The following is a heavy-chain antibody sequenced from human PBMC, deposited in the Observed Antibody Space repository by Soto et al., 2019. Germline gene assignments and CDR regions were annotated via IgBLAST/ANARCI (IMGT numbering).Heavy chain of an antibody. CDR2: VYSGSAT. J-gene: IGHJ4*02. CDR1: GFIVSDNY. V-gene: IGHV3-53*01. D-gene: IGHD3-22*01. Sequence: GGSLRLSCAASGFIVSDNYMNWVRQAPGKGLEWLSVVYSGSATYYADSVKGRFAISRDNSKNTVFLHMNSLRVEDTAVYYCARGKSGYLTFDFWGQGTQVTVSS. CDR3: ARGKSGYLTFDF.